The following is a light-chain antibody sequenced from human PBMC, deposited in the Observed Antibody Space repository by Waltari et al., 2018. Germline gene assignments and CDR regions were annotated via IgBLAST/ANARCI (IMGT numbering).Light chain of an antibody. J-gene: IGKJ1*01. V-gene: IGKV2-30*01. CDR2: KVS. CDR1: QSLADSDGNTD. CDR3: MQGSHWPT. Sequence: DVVMTQSPLSLPVTLRQPASISCRPRQSLADSDGNTDLYWFQQRPGPSPRRLIYKVSNRDSGVPDRFSGRGSGTDFTLKISRVEAEDVGVYYCMQGSHWPTFGQGTKVEIK.